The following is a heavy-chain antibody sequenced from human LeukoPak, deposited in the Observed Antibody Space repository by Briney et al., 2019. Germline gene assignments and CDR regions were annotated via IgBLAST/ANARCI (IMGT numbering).Heavy chain of an antibody. V-gene: IGHV1-46*01. CDR3: ARAVEPGIQLWLNWFDP. CDR2: INPSGGST. D-gene: IGHD5-18*01. CDR1: GYTFTSYY. J-gene: IGHJ5*02. Sequence: APVKVSCKASGYTFTSYYMHWVRQAPGQGLEWMGIINPSGGSTSYAQKFQGRVTMTRDTSTCTVYMELSSLRSEDTAVYYCARAVEPGIQLWLNWFDPWGQGTLVTVSS.